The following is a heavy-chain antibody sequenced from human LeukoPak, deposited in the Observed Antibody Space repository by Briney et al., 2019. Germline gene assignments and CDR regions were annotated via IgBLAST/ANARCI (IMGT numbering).Heavy chain of an antibody. V-gene: IGHV3-48*04. Sequence: GGSLRLSCAASGFTFSNYDMNWVRQAPGKGLEWVSYITAGSSTIYYADSVKGRFTTSRDNAKNSLYLQMNSLRAEDTAVYYCARVAATPGLDYYYYGMDVWGQGTTVTVSS. D-gene: IGHD6-25*01. CDR2: ITAGSSTI. J-gene: IGHJ6*02. CDR1: GFTFSNYD. CDR3: ARVAATPGLDYYYYGMDV.